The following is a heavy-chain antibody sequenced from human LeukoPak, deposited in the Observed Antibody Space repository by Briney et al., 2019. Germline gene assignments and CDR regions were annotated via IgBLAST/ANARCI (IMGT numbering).Heavy chain of an antibody. Sequence: GGTLRLSCAASGFTFSSYAMSWVRQAPGKGLEWVSAISGSGGSTYYADSVKGGFTISRDNSKNTLYLQMNSLRAEDTAVYYCAKWMPMVRGVDYWGQGTLVTVSS. CDR2: ISGSGGST. D-gene: IGHD3-10*01. CDR3: AKWMPMVRGVDY. V-gene: IGHV3-23*01. CDR1: GFTFSSYA. J-gene: IGHJ4*02.